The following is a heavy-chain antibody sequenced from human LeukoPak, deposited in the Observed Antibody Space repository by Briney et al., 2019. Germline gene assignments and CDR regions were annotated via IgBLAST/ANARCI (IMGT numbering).Heavy chain of an antibody. J-gene: IGHJ4*02. CDR2: ISPDGSST. CDR1: GFTFSSHW. Sequence: GGSLRLSCAASGFTFSSHWMHWVRQAPGKGLMWVSRISPDGSSTTYVDSVKGRFTFSRDNAKTTLYLQMNSLRAEDTAVYYCARDFSGSSWRNFDSWGQGTLVTVSS. V-gene: IGHV3-74*01. D-gene: IGHD6-13*01. CDR3: ARDFSGSSWRNFDS.